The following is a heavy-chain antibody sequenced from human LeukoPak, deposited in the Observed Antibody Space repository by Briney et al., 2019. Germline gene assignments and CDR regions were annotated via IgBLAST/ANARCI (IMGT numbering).Heavy chain of an antibody. D-gene: IGHD3-22*01. CDR3: ARGYYDSSGYYYADY. J-gene: IGHJ4*02. V-gene: IGHV3-48*03. CDR1: GFTFSSYE. Sequence: GGSLRLSCAASGFTFSSYEMNWVRQAPGKGLEWVSYISSSGRTIYYADSVKGRFTISRDNAKNSLYLQMNSLRAEDTAVYYCARGYYDSSGYYYADYWGQGTLVTVSS. CDR2: ISSSGRTI.